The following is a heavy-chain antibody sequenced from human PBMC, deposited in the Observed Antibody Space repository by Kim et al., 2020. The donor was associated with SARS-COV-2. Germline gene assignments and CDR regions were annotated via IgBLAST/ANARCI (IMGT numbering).Heavy chain of an antibody. CDR2: ISSSSSYT. CDR1: GFTFSDYY. J-gene: IGHJ6*02. V-gene: IGHV3-11*05. D-gene: IGHD6-13*01. Sequence: GGSLRLSCAASGFTFSDYYMSWIRQAPGKGLEWVSYISSSSSYTNYADSVKGRFTISRDNAKNSLYLQMNSLRAEDTAVYYCARALYRAAAGGKSYYYYYGMDVWGQGTTVTVSS. CDR3: ARALYRAAAGGKSYYYYYGMDV.